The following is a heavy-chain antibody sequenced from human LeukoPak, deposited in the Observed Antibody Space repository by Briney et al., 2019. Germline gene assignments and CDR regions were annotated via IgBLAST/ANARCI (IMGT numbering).Heavy chain of an antibody. D-gene: IGHD3-10*01. CDR3: ARETVTMVRGVTGSRDYYMDV. CDR1: GFTFSSYD. J-gene: IGHJ6*03. Sequence: GGSLRLSCAASGFTFSSYDMHWVRQAPGKGLEWVTLISYDGGNKYYADSVKGRFTISRDNSKNTLYLQMNSLRAEDTAVYYCARETVTMVRGVTGSRDYYMDVWGKGTTVTVSS. V-gene: IGHV3-30*03. CDR2: ISYDGGNK.